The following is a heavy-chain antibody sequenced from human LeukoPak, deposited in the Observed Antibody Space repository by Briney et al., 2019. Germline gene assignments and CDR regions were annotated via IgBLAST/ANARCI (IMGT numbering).Heavy chain of an antibody. CDR1: GGSISSYY. CDR3: ARHEFASPFDS. V-gene: IGHV4-59*08. Sequence: NSSETLSLTCTVSGGSISSYYWSWIRQPPGKGLEWIGYIYYTGDSNYNPSLKSRVAISLDTSKNQLSLNLRSVTAADTAVYYCARHEFASPFDSWGQGTLVTVSS. CDR2: IYYTGDS. D-gene: IGHD2-21*01. J-gene: IGHJ4*02.